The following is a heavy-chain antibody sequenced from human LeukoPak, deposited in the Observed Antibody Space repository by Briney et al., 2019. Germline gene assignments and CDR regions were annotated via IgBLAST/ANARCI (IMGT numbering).Heavy chain of an antibody. CDR3: ARSPYFCGGDCSLFDF. V-gene: IGHV3-48*02. CDR2: ISGSGSTI. CDR1: GTSFSDYG. J-gene: IGHJ4*02. Sequence: GGSLRLSCVASGTSFSDYGMNWVRQAPGKGLEWVSYISGSGSTIYYADSVEGRFTISRDNAKNSLYLQMNSLRDEDTAIYYCARSPYFCGGDCSLFDFWGQGTLVTVSS. D-gene: IGHD2-21*02.